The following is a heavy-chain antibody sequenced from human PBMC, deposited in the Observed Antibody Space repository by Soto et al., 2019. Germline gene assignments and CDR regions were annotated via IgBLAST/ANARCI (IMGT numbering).Heavy chain of an antibody. CDR1: GNTFTYRY. V-gene: IGHV1-45*02. Sequence: QMQLVQSGAEVKKTGSSVTVSCKALGNTFTYRYLHWVRQATGQALEWMGWITPFSGDVHYAQKFQARVTITRDRSINTAYMQMSSLRSEDTAMYFCASGGAGSGPFTWELPDHWGQGTLVTVSS. D-gene: IGHD1-26*01. CDR2: ITPFSGDV. J-gene: IGHJ4*02. CDR3: ASGGAGSGPFTWELPDH.